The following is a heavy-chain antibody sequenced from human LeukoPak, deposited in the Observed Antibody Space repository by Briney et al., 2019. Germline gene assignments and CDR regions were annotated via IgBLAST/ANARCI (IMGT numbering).Heavy chain of an antibody. D-gene: IGHD6-13*01. CDR2: ISFDGSNK. Sequence: PGRSLRLSCAASGFTFSSYDMHWVRQAPGKGLEWVAVISFDGSNKYYANSVKGRFTISRDNSKNTLYLLMNSLRAEDTAVYYCARDQGGTGSWYEGEGYWGQGTLVTVSS. V-gene: IGHV3-30*03. CDR3: ARDQGGTGSWYEGEGY. CDR1: GFTFSSYD. J-gene: IGHJ4*02.